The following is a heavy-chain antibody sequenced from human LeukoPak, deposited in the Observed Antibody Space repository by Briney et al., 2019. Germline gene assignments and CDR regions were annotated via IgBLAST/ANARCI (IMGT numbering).Heavy chain of an antibody. D-gene: IGHD2-2*01. CDR1: GGSISSSSYY. J-gene: IGHJ4*02. V-gene: IGHV4-39*01. CDR2: IYYSGST. Sequence: SETLSLTCTVSGGSISSSSYYWGWLRQPPGKGLVCRGSIYYSGSTYYNPSLKSRVTISVDTYTNNTSLQQSSGLSADTAVYDCARHRYCSSTSGYGALYTDFDYWGQGTLVTVSS. CDR3: ARHRYCSSTSGYGALYTDFDY.